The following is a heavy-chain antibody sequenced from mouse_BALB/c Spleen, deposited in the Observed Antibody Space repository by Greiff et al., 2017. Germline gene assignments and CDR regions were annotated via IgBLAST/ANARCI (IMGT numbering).Heavy chain of an antibody. CDR3: ARGYYYGSSYGTYAMDY. CDR1: GYSITSDYA. V-gene: IGHV3-2*02. J-gene: IGHJ4*01. Sequence: EVHLVESGPGLVKPSQSLSLTCTVTGYSITSDYAWNWIRQFPGNKLEWMGYISYSGSTSYNPSLKSRISITRDTSKDQFFLQLNSVTTEDTATYYCARGYYYGSSYGTYAMDYWGQGTSVTVSS. D-gene: IGHD1-1*01. CDR2: ISYSGST.